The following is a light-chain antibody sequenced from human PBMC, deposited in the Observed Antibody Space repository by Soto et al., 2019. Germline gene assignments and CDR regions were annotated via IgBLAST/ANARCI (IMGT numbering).Light chain of an antibody. CDR1: QSVLYSSNNKNY. CDR2: WAS. CDR3: QQYYSTPQT. Sequence: DIVMTQSPDSLAVSLGERATINCKSSQSVLYSSNNKNYLAWYQQKPGQPPKLLLYWASTRESGVPDRFSGSGSGTDFTLTINSLQAEDVAVYYCQQYYSTPQTFGQGTKVDIK. V-gene: IGKV4-1*01. J-gene: IGKJ1*01.